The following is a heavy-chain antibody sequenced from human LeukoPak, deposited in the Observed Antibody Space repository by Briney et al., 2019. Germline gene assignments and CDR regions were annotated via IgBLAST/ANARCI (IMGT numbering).Heavy chain of an antibody. CDR3: ARREEQLAAFDY. CDR1: GGSISSYY. CDR2: IYDSGST. J-gene: IGHJ4*02. D-gene: IGHD6-6*01. Sequence: SETLSLTCTVSGGSISSYYWSWIRQPPGKGLEWIGYIYDSGSTYYNPSLKSRVTISVDTSKNQFSLKLSSVTAADTAVYYCARREEQLAAFDYWGQGTLVTVSS. V-gene: IGHV4-59*08.